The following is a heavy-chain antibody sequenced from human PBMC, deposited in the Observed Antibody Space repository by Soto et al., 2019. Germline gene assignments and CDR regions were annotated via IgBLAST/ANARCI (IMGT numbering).Heavy chain of an antibody. CDR1: GYSFSSYK. Sequence: GESLKISCKGSGYSFSSYKIYWVRQMPGRGLEWVGMIDPGDSYTKYSPSFQGHVTVSADKSIGTAYLQWNALEASDTAIYYCSRVDFWSGYYIAYWGQGTLVTVS. CDR3: SRVDFWSGYYIAY. D-gene: IGHD3-3*01. V-gene: IGHV5-10-1*01. CDR2: IDPGDSYT. J-gene: IGHJ4*02.